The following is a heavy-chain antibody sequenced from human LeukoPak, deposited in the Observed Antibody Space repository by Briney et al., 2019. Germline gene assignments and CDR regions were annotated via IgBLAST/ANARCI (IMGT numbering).Heavy chain of an antibody. V-gene: IGHV3-23*01. CDR3: AKWGDYDILTGYYDSDY. J-gene: IGHJ4*02. Sequence: QTGGSLRLSCAASGFTFSNYAMSWVRQAPGKGLEWVSAVSGRGDSTYYADSVKGRFTISRDTSKNTLYLQMNSLRAEDTAVYYCAKWGDYDILTGYYDSDYWGQGTLVTVSS. CDR1: GFTFSNYA. CDR2: VSGRGDST. D-gene: IGHD3-9*01.